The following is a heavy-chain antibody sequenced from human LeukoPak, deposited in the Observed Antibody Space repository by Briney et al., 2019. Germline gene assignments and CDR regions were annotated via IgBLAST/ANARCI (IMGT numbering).Heavy chain of an antibody. CDR1: GYTFTSYG. Sequence: ASVKVSCKASGYTFTSYGISWVRQAPGQGLEWMGWISAYNGNTNYAQKLEGRVTMTTDTSTSTAYMELRSLRSDDTAVYYCARDRGWGNYYDSSGYYLSGPSYWGQGTLLTVSS. J-gene: IGHJ4*02. CDR3: ARDRGWGNYYDSSGYYLSGPSY. V-gene: IGHV1-18*01. D-gene: IGHD3-22*01. CDR2: ISAYNGNT.